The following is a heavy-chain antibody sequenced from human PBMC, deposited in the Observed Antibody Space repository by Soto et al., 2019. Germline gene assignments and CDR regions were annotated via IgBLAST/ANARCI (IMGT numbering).Heavy chain of an antibody. CDR3: ARRYGGCFDY. Sequence: QVQLQESGPGLVKPSETLSLTCTVSGGSISSYYWSWIRQPPGKGLEWIGYIYYSGSTNYNHSLKRRITISVDTSKNHSSLKLSSVTAADTAVYYCARRYGGCFDYWGRGTLVTVSS. CDR1: GGSISSYY. CDR2: IYYSGST. V-gene: IGHV4-59*08. D-gene: IGHD4-17*01. J-gene: IGHJ4*02.